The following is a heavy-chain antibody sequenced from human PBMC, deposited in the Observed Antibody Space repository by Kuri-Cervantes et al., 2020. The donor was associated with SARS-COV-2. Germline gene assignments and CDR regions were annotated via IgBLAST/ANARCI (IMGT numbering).Heavy chain of an antibody. D-gene: IGHD2/OR15-2a*01. V-gene: IGHV1-46*01. CDR1: GYTFTNYY. CDR2: INPSDGSA. J-gene: IGHJ4*02. Sequence: ASVKVSCKTSGYTFTNYYVHWVRQVPGQGLEWVRTINPSDGSASYAQKFQGRVTMTNDTSTSTVYMEVSSLRSEDAAVYYCARDGSTTMKAGDYWGQGTLVTVSS. CDR3: ARDGSTTMKAGDY.